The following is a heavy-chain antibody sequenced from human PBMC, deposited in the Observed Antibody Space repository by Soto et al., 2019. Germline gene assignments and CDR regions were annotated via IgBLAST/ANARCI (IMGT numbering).Heavy chain of an antibody. CDR3: ATNKFSSSWHYWFDP. D-gene: IGHD6-13*01. J-gene: IGHJ5*02. Sequence: VASVKVSCKVSGYTLTELSMHWVRQAPGKGLEWMGGFDPEDGETIYAQKFQGRVTMTEDTSTDTAYMELSSLRSEDTAVYYCATNKFSSSWHYWFDPWGQGTLVTVSS. CDR2: FDPEDGET. CDR1: GYTLTELS. V-gene: IGHV1-24*01.